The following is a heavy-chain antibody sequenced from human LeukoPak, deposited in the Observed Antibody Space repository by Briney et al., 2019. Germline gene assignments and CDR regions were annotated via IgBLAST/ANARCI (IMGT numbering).Heavy chain of an antibody. D-gene: IGHD1-1*01. V-gene: IGHV3-11*01. J-gene: IGHJ4*02. CDR3: ARGHSELPL. Sequence: GGSLRLSCAASGFPLNNYYMSWIRQAPGKGLEWVSYITTSSDYMYYADSVKGRFTISRDNAKNSLYLQMNSLSAEDTAIYYCARGHSELPLWGQGTLVTVSS. CDR2: ITTSSDYM. CDR1: GFPLNNYY.